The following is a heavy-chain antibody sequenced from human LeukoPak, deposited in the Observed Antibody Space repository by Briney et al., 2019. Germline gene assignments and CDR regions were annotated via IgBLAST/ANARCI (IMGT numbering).Heavy chain of an antibody. Sequence: ASVKVSCKASGYTFTSYAIHWVRQAPGQRLEWMGWVNVGNANTKYSQKFQGRVTITRDTSASTAYMELSSLRSEDTAVYYCARDRYGDYSFDYWGQGTLVTVSS. CDR2: VNVGNANT. CDR3: ARDRYGDYSFDY. J-gene: IGHJ4*02. V-gene: IGHV1-3*01. D-gene: IGHD4-17*01. CDR1: GYTFTSYA.